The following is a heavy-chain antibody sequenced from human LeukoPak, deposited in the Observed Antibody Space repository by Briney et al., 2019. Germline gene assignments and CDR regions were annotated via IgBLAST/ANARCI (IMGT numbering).Heavy chain of an antibody. J-gene: IGHJ4*02. Sequence: SETLSLTCTVSGGSISSSSYYWGWIRQPPGKGLEWIGSIYYSGSTYYNPSLKSRVTISVDTSKNQFSLKLSSVTAADTAVYYCAREEKELVYYFDYWGQGTLVTVPS. D-gene: IGHD2-8*02. CDR3: AREEKELVYYFDY. CDR2: IYYSGST. CDR1: GGSISSSSYY. V-gene: IGHV4-39*02.